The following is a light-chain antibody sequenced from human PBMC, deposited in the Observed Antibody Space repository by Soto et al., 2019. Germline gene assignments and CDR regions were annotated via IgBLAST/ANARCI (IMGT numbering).Light chain of an antibody. CDR2: GAS. J-gene: IGKJ4*01. CDR1: QNININ. CDR3: QQDKDWPPLT. Sequence: EIVMTQSPVILSVSPGERATLSCRASQNININLAWYQQRPGQAPRVLIYGASSRASGIPDRFSGSGSGTDFTLTINRLEPDDFAFYYCQQDKDWPPLTFGGGTRG. V-gene: IGKV3D-15*01.